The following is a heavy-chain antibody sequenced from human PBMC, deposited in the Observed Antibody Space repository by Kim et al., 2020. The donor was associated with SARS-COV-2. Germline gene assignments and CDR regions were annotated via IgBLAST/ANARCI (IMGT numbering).Heavy chain of an antibody. Sequence: SETLSLTCTVSGGSISSSSYYWGWIRQPPGKGLEWIGSIYYSGSTYYNPSLKSRVTISVDTSKNQFSLKLSSVTAADTAVYYCARPTREEQQLIDYWGQGTLVTVSS. CDR3: ARPTREEQQLIDY. J-gene: IGHJ4*02. CDR1: GGSISSSSYY. D-gene: IGHD6-13*01. V-gene: IGHV4-39*01. CDR2: IYYSGST.